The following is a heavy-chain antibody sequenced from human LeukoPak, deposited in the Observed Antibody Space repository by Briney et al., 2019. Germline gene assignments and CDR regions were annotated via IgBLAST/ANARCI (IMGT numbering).Heavy chain of an antibody. J-gene: IGHJ6*04. D-gene: IGHD6-19*01. V-gene: IGHV1-2*02. CDR2: INPNSGGT. Sequence: GASVKVSCRASGYTFTGYYMHWVRQAPGQGLEWMGWINPNSGGTNYAQKFQGRVTMTRDTSISTAYMELSRLRSDDTAVYYCASSNSYSSGWYHVWGKGTTVTVSS. CDR3: ASSNSYSSGWYHV. CDR1: GYTFTGYY.